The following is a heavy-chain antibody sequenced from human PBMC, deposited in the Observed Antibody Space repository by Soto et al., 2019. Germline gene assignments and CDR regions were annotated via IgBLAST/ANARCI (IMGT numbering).Heavy chain of an antibody. J-gene: IGHJ4*02. V-gene: IGHV3-73*01. CDR3: NYYDSSGYYYLIDY. Sequence: GGSLRLSCAASGFTFSGSAMHWVRQASGKGLEWVGRIRSKANSYATAYAASVKGRFTISRDDSKNTAYLQMNSLKTEDTAVYYCNYYDSSGYYYLIDYWGQGTLVTVSS. D-gene: IGHD3-22*01. CDR2: IRSKANSYAT. CDR1: GFTFSGSA.